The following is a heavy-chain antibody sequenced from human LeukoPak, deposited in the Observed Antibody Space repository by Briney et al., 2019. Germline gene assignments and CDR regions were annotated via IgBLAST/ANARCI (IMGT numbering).Heavy chain of an antibody. CDR1: GGSISSSSYY. Sequence: PSETLSLTCTVSGGSISSSSYYWGWIRQPPGKGLEWIGRIYTSGSTNYNPSLKSRVTISVDTSKNQFSLKLSSVTAADTAVYYCARAGGSGSSRDYWGQGTLVTVSS. V-gene: IGHV4-39*07. CDR3: ARAGGSGSSRDY. CDR2: IYTSGST. J-gene: IGHJ4*02. D-gene: IGHD3-10*01.